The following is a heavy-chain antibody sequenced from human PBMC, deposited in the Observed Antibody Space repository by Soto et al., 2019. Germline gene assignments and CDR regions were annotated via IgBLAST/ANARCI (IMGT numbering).Heavy chain of an antibody. CDR2: ISYDGSNK. Sequence: QVQLVESGGGVVQPGRSLRLSCAASGFTFSSYGMHWVRQAPGKGLEWVAVISYDGSNKYYADSVKGRFPISRDNSKNTLYLQMNSLRAEDTAVYYCAKDRADTATAHIDYWGQGTLVTVSS. CDR1: GFTFSSYG. V-gene: IGHV3-30*18. D-gene: IGHD5-18*01. J-gene: IGHJ4*02. CDR3: AKDRADTATAHIDY.